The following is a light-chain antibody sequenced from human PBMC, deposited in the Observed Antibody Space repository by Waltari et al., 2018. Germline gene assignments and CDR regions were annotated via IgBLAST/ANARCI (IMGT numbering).Light chain of an antibody. CDR3: SSYTRSSTWV. Sequence: QSALTQPASVSGSPGQSITISYTGTITDVGAYKYVSWYQHHPGKAPKLMIYEATNRPSGISNRFSGSKSGNTASLTISGLQAEDEADYYCSSYTRSSTWVFGGGTKLTVL. V-gene: IGLV2-14*01. J-gene: IGLJ2*01. CDR1: ITDVGAYKY. CDR2: EAT.